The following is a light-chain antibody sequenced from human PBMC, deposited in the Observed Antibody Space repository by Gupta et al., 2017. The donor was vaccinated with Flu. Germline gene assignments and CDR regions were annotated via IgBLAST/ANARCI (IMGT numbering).Light chain of an antibody. V-gene: IGKV1-39*01. CDR3: QQSYGTPYS. CDR2: AAS. CDR1: KSISSY. J-gene: IGKJ2*03. Sequence: DIQMTQSPSSLSASVGDRVTITCRASKSISSYLNWYQQKPGKAPKVLIYAASSLQRGVPSRFSGSGSGTDFTLTISSLQFEDFATYYCQQSYGTPYSFGQGTKLEIK.